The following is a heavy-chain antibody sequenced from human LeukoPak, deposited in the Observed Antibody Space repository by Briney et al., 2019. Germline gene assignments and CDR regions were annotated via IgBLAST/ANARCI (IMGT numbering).Heavy chain of an antibody. CDR2: MYYSGST. D-gene: IGHD6-19*01. CDR3: ASLRSLMTLAGLDC. V-gene: IGHV4-39*01. CDR1: GGSISSSNYY. J-gene: IGHJ4*02. Sequence: SETLSLTCTVSGGSISSSNYYWGWIRQPPGKGLEWIASMYYSGSTFYNPSLKSRVTISVDTSKNQFSLRLSSVTAADTAVYYCASLRSLMTLAGLDCWGQGTLITVSS.